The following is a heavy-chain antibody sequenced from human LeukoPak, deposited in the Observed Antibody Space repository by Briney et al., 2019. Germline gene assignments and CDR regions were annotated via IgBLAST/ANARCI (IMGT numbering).Heavy chain of an antibody. CDR2: INHSGST. D-gene: IGHD6-13*01. CDR3: ARGRRIAAAGRIDY. V-gene: IGHV4-34*01. Sequence: SETLSLTCAVYGGSFSGYYWSWIRQPPGKGLEWIGEINHSGSTNYNPSLKSRVTISVDTSKNQFSLKLSSVTAADTAVYYCARGRRIAAAGRIDYWGQGTLVTVSS. J-gene: IGHJ4*02. CDR1: GGSFSGYY.